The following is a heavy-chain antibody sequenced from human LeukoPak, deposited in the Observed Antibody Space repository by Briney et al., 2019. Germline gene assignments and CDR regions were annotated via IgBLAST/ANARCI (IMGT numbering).Heavy chain of an antibody. V-gene: IGHV3-21*01. CDR2: ISSSSSYI. CDR1: GFTFSSYG. CDR3: AREAGTGTSYYFDY. D-gene: IGHD1-1*01. Sequence: GGSLRLSCVASGFTFSSYGMRWVRQAPGKGLEWVSSISSSSSYIYYADSVKGRFTISRDNAKNSLYLQMNSLRAEDTAVYYCAREAGTGTSYYFDYWGQGTLVTVSS. J-gene: IGHJ4*02.